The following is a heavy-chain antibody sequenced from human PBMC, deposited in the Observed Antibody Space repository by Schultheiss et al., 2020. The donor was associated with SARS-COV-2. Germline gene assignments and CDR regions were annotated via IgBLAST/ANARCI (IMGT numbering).Heavy chain of an antibody. CDR1: GDSVSSGDFY. J-gene: IGHJ6*02. D-gene: IGHD3-22*01. CDR2: TYYSGDT. CDR3: ARRQYYDSSGYFDYYYGMDV. Sequence: SETLSLTCTVSGDSVSSGDFYCSWVRQPPGKGLEWIGYTYYSGDTHYNPSLKSRATISVDTAKNQFSLHLSSVTAADTAVYYCARRQYYDSSGYFDYYYGMDVWGQGTTVTVSS. V-gene: IGHV4-30-4*01.